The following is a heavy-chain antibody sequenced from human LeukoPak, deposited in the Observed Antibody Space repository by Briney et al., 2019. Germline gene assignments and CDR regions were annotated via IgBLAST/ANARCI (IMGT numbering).Heavy chain of an antibody. Sequence: SQALSLTCAISGDSVSSNSAAWNWIRQSPSRGLEWLGRTYYRSKWYNDYAVSVKSRITINPDTSKNQFSLQLNSVTPEDTAVYYCARVYCSSTSCYVRDDAFDIWGQGTMVTVSS. J-gene: IGHJ3*02. CDR2: TYYRSKWYN. CDR3: ARVYCSSTSCYVRDDAFDI. D-gene: IGHD2-2*01. CDR1: GDSVSSNSAA. V-gene: IGHV6-1*01.